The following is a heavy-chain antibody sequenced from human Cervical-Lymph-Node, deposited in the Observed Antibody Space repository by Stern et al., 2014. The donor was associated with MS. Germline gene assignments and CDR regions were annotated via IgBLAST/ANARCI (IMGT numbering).Heavy chain of an antibody. V-gene: IGHV3-9*01. Sequence: EVQLVQSGGGSVQPGRSLRLSCAASGFTFGDCAMHWVRQAPGKGLEWVSGMSWNSNNIGYADSVRGRFTISRDNAENSLYLQMNGLRPEDTALYYCAKDISERHYYFDSWGEGTLVTVSS. CDR3: AKDISERHYYFDS. CDR2: MSWNSNNI. CDR1: GFTFGDCA. J-gene: IGHJ4*02. D-gene: IGHD3-16*02.